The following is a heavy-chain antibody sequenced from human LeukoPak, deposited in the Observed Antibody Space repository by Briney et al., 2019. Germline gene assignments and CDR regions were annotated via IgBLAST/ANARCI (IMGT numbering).Heavy chain of an antibody. CDR3: ARGGAYYYDSSGYYPDAFDI. D-gene: IGHD3-22*01. CDR1: GYTFTSYD. J-gene: IGHJ3*02. V-gene: IGHV1-8*01. CDR2: MNPNNGNT. Sequence: ASVKVSCKASGYTFTSYDFNWVRQATGQGLEWMGWMNPNNGNTGYAQKFQGRVTMTRNTSISTAYMELSSLGSEDTAVYYCARGGAYYYDSSGYYPDAFDIWGQGTMVTVSS.